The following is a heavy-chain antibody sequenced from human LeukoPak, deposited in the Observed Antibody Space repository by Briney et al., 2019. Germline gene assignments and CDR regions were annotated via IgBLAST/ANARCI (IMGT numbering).Heavy chain of an antibody. CDR1: GFTFSSYA. CDR3: AKDSSAYYDFWSGYYKYNWFDP. Sequence: GGSLRLSCAASGFTFSSYAMSWVRQAPGKGLEWVSAISGSGGSTYYADSAKGRFTISRDNSKNTLHLQMNSLRAEDTAVYYCAKDSSAYYDFWSGYYKYNWFDPWGQGTLVTVSS. V-gene: IGHV3-23*01. CDR2: ISGSGGST. D-gene: IGHD3-3*01. J-gene: IGHJ5*02.